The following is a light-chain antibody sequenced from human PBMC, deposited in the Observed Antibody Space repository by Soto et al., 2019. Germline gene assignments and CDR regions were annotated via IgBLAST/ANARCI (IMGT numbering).Light chain of an antibody. Sequence: ETVLTQSPVTLSLSPXXRATVSCTASQSVGGSSLAWYQQRPGQAPRLLIYDTSKRATGIPDRFSGSGSGTDFTLTISRLEPEDFAVYYCQQYGSSPWTFGQGTKVDIK. CDR3: QQYGSSPWT. CDR2: DTS. V-gene: IGKV3-20*01. J-gene: IGKJ1*01. CDR1: QSVGGSS.